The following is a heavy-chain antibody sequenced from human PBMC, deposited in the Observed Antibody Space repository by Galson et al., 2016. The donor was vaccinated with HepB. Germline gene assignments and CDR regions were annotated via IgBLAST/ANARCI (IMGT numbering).Heavy chain of an antibody. CDR3: ATSHSPESYYFDY. CDR1: GLTVSSKY. J-gene: IGHJ4*02. V-gene: IGHV3-53*01. CDR2: IYNGAGK. Sequence: SLRLSCAASGLTVSSKYMAWVRQAPGKGLEWVSDIYNGAGKDHNDSVKSRFSISRENSKNKLYLQMNSLRAEDTALYYCATSHSPESYYFDYWGQGTLVTVSS. D-gene: IGHD2-21*01.